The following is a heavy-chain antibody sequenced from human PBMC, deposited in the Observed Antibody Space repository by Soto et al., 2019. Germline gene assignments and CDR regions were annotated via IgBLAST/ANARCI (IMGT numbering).Heavy chain of an antibody. Sequence: GGSLRLSCAASGLTVSSNSMSWVRQAPGKGLEWVAVISYDGINKYYADSVKGRFTISRDNSKNTLYLQMNSLRAEDTAVYYCAKSVYNWNDGFFDYWGQGTLVTVSS. D-gene: IGHD1-1*01. CDR1: GLTVSSNS. CDR2: ISYDGINK. J-gene: IGHJ4*02. CDR3: AKSVYNWNDGFFDY. V-gene: IGHV3-30*18.